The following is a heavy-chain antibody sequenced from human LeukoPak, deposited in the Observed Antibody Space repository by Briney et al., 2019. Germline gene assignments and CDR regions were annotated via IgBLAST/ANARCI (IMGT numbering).Heavy chain of an antibody. CDR1: GFTFSSHA. J-gene: IGHJ6*02. Sequence: GSLRLSCAASGFTFSSHAMSWVRQPPGKGLEWIGEINHSGSTNYNPSLKSRVTISVDTSKNQFSLKLSSVTAADTAVYYCARGDLREDCSGGSCYPDYYYYGMDVWGQGTTVTVSS. V-gene: IGHV4-34*01. CDR2: INHSGST. CDR3: ARGDLREDCSGGSCYPDYYYYGMDV. D-gene: IGHD2-15*01.